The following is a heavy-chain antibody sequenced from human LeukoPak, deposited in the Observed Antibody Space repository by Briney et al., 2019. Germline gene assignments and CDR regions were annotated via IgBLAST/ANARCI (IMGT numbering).Heavy chain of an antibody. J-gene: IGHJ4*02. D-gene: IGHD5-24*01. V-gene: IGHV3-48*02. Sequence: GGSLRLSCAASGFTFSSYSMHWVRQAPGKELEWVSYISSSSGTIYYADSVKGRFTISRDNAKNSLYLQMNSLRDEDTAVYYCARAAYNAADYWGQGTLVTVSS. CDR2: ISSSSGTI. CDR1: GFTFSSYS. CDR3: ARAAYNAADY.